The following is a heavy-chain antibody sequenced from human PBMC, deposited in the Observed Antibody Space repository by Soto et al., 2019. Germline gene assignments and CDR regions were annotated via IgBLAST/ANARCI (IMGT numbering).Heavy chain of an antibody. D-gene: IGHD5-18*01. CDR2: ISGSGGST. Sequence: GGSLRLSCTASGFTFSSYAMNWVRQAPGKGLEWVSVISGSGGSTYYADSVKGRFTISRDNAKNSLYLQMNSLRVEDTAVYYCAALDTAMVKTAGYWGQGTLVTVSS. CDR3: AALDTAMVKTAGY. V-gene: IGHV3-23*01. CDR1: GFTFSSYA. J-gene: IGHJ4*02.